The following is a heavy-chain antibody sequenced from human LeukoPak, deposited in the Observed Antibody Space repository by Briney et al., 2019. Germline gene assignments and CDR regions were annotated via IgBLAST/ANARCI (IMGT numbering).Heavy chain of an antibody. Sequence: SETLSLTCTVSGGSVSSGSSYWSWIRQPPGKGLEWIGYIYYSGSTNYNPSLKSRVTMSVDTSKNQFSLKLSSVTAADTAVYYCTRDMTTVTTADYGMDVWGQGTTVTVSS. V-gene: IGHV4-61*01. J-gene: IGHJ6*02. D-gene: IGHD4-11*01. CDR3: TRDMTTVTTADYGMDV. CDR1: GGSVSSGSSY. CDR2: IYYSGST.